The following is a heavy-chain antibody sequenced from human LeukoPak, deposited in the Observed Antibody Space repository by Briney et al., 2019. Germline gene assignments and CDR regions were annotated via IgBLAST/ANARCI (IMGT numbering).Heavy chain of an antibody. CDR2: IYYSGST. Sequence: SETLSLTCTVSGGSISSYYWSWIRQPAGKGLEWIGYIYYSGSTYYNPSLKSRVTISVDTSKNQFSLRLNSATAADTAVYYCARASVTDYYDSSLSDYFDYWGQGTLVTVSS. J-gene: IGHJ4*02. V-gene: IGHV4-59*08. CDR3: ARASVTDYYDSSLSDYFDY. D-gene: IGHD3-22*01. CDR1: GGSISSYY.